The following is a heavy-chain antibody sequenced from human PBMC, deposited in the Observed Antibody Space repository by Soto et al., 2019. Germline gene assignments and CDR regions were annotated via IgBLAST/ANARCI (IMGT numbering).Heavy chain of an antibody. D-gene: IGHD5-12*01. CDR2: ISSNGGST. CDR1: GFTFSSYA. CDR3: ARDLSRGYPPHYYYGMDV. J-gene: IGHJ6*02. V-gene: IGHV3-64D*08. Sequence: PGGSLRLSCSASGFTFSSYAMHWVRQAPGKGLEYVSAISSNGGSTYYADSVKGRFTISRDNSKNTLYLQMSSLRAEDTAVYYCARDLSRGYPPHYYYGMDVWGQGTTVTVSS.